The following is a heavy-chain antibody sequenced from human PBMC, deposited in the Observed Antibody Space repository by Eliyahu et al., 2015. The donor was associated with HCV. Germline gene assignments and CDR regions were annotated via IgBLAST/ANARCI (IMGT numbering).Heavy chain of an antibody. CDR2: IISSGYP. CDR3: ARDPAHYDY. D-gene: IGHD2-2*01. Sequence: EMQLVESGGGLVKPGGSLRXSCAASGFSFSSYSMNWVRQAPGKGLEWISSIISSGYPYYADAVKGRFTVSRDNAKNSLYLQMNSLRAEDTAVYYCARDPAHYDYWGQGTLVTVSS. J-gene: IGHJ4*02. V-gene: IGHV3-21*01. CDR1: GFSFSSYS.